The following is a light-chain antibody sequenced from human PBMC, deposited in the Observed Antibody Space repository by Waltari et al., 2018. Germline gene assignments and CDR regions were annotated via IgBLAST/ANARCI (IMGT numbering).Light chain of an antibody. CDR3: CSYAGSYTFV. J-gene: IGLJ1*01. V-gene: IGLV2-11*01. CDR1: GSHIGGYNY. Sequence: QSALTQPRSVSGFLGQSVTISCPGTGSHIGGYNYVSWYQQHPDQVTKLIIFAVAKRPLGGPDRFAGSKSGNAASLTISGLQAEDEADYYCCSYAGSYTFVFGVGTKVSVV. CDR2: AVA.